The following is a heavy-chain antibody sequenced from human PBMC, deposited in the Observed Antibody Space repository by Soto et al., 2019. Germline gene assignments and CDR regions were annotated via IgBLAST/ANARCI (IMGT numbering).Heavy chain of an antibody. Sequence: QVQLQESGPGLVKPSETLSLTCTVSGASISSSSFYWGWIRQSPGKGLEWIGNVYHTGTAYHNPSHKSRVTISVDTSTNQFSLKLSAVSAADTAVYFCARTGGSSNGIPFDCWGQGNLVIVSS. CDR1: GASISSSSFY. V-gene: IGHV4-39*01. J-gene: IGHJ4*02. CDR2: VYHTGTA. CDR3: ARTGGSSNGIPFDC. D-gene: IGHD5-18*01.